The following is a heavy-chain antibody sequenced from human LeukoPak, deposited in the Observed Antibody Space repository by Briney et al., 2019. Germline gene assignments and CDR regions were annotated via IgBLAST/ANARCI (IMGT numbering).Heavy chain of an antibody. CDR3: ARLIEQWLAPPGWYFDL. CDR2: IYYSGST. D-gene: IGHD6-19*01. Sequence: SETLSLTCTLSGGSISSGDYYWSWIRQPPGKGLEWIGYIYYSGSTYYNPSLKSRVTISVDTSKNQFSLKLSSVTAADTAVYYCARLIEQWLAPPGWYFDLWGRGTLVTVSS. CDR1: GGSISSGDYY. J-gene: IGHJ2*01. V-gene: IGHV4-30-4*01.